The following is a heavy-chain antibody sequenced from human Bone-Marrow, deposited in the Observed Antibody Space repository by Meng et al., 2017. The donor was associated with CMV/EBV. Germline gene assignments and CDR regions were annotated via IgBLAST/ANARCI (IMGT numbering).Heavy chain of an antibody. CDR3: ARPRSGFVVVPSAIDY. Sequence: GGSLRLSCAASGFTFSDYYMSWVRQAPGKGLEWVSVIYSGGSTYYADSVKGRFTISRDNSKNTLYLHMSGLRPDDTAVYFCARPRSGFVVVPSAIDYWGRGTQVTVSS. D-gene: IGHD2-15*01. CDR2: IYSGGST. J-gene: IGHJ4*02. CDR1: GFTFSDYY. V-gene: IGHV3-66*02.